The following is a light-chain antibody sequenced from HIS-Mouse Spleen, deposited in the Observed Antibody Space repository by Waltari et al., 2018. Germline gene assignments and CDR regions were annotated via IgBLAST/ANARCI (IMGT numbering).Light chain of an antibody. Sequence: SYVLTQPPSVSGAPGKTASITCGGNNIGSKSGHWYQQKPGQAPVLVVYDDSDRPSGIPERFSGSNSGNTATLTISRVEAGDEADYYCQVWDSSSDHPYVFGTGTKVTVL. CDR2: DDS. CDR3: QVWDSSSDHPYV. CDR1: NIGSKS. J-gene: IGLJ1*01. V-gene: IGLV3-21*03.